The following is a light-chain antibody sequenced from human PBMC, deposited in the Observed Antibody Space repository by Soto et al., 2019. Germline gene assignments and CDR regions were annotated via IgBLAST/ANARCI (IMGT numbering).Light chain of an antibody. V-gene: IGLV2-14*03. CDR3: SSYSTTATLNVI. J-gene: IGLJ2*01. Sequence: QSLLTQPASVSGSPGQSITISCTGGSTDLGAYNFVSWYQQYSGKAPKLIIYDVTNRPSGISHRFSGSKSGNTASLTISGLQAEDEADYYCSSYSTTATLNVIFGGGTKVTVL. CDR1: STDLGAYNF. CDR2: DVT.